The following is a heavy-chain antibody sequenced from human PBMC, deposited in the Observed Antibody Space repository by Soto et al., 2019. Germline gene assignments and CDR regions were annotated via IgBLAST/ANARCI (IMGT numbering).Heavy chain of an antibody. CDR2: IYYSGTT. CDR3: ARFTAMEMKFDP. J-gene: IGHJ5*02. CDR1: GGSVSSGSYY. D-gene: IGHD5-18*01. Sequence: QVQLQESGPGLVKPSETLSLTCTVSGGSVSSGSYYWSWIRQPPGKGLEWIGYIYYSGTTNYNPSRKSRVTISVDTSKNQFSLKLTSVTAADTAVYYCARFTAMEMKFDPWGQGTLVTVSS. V-gene: IGHV4-61*01.